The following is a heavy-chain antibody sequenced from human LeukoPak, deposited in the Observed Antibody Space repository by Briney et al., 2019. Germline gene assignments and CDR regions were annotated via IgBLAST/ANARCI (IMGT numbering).Heavy chain of an antibody. J-gene: IGHJ3*02. CDR3: AREEDCSGGICYLGNAFDI. CDR2: INHSGST. D-gene: IGHD2-15*01. V-gene: IGHV4-34*01. Sequence: SSETLSLTCAAYGWTFSGYYWSWIRQPPGKGLEWIGEINHSGSTNYNASLKSRVTISVDTSKNQFSLKLSSVTAADTAVYYCAREEDCSGGICYLGNAFDIWGQGKMVTVSS. CDR1: GWTFSGYY.